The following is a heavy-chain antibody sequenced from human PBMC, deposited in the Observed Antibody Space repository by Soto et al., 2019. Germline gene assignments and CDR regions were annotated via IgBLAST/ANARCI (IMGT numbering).Heavy chain of an antibody. D-gene: IGHD2-2*01. Sequence: PGESLKISCQASGYSFTGYWITWVRQMPGKGLEWMATIDPSDSYVDYSPSFRGHVTFSVDRSITTVYLQWNSLKASDSAMYFCPRRASSSFYHFDFWGQGARAPSPQ. CDR1: GYSFTGYW. V-gene: IGHV5-10-1*01. J-gene: IGHJ4*02. CDR3: PRRASSSFYHFDF. CDR2: IDPSDSYV.